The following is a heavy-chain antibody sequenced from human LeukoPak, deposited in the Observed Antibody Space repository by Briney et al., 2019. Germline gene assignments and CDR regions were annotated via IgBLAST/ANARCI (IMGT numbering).Heavy chain of an antibody. Sequence: PSETLSLTCTVSGVSISSYYWSWIRQPPGKGLEWIGYIYYSGSTNYNPSLKSRVTISVDTSKNQFSLKLSSVTAADTAVYYCARGWVVTYFDYWGQGTLVTVSS. D-gene: IGHD3-22*01. V-gene: IGHV4-59*01. J-gene: IGHJ4*02. CDR1: GVSISSYY. CDR3: ARGWVVTYFDY. CDR2: IYYSGST.